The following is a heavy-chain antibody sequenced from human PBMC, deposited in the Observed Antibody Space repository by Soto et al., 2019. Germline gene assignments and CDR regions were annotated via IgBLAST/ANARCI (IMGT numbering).Heavy chain of an antibody. CDR1: GGSIFSHY. CDR2: IYYSGST. V-gene: IGHV4-59*11. CDR3: ARGHNLGGSTFDI. J-gene: IGHJ3*02. Sequence: SETLSLTCTVSGGSIFSHYLGWIRQPPGKGLEYIGYIYYSGSTNYNPSLKSRVTISVDMSREQFSLKLTSVTAADTAVYYCARGHNLGGSTFDIWGQGTSVTVSS. D-gene: IGHD3-16*01.